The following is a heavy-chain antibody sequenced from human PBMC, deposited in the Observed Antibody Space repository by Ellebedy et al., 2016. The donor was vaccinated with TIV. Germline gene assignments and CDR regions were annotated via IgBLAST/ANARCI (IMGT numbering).Heavy chain of an antibody. Sequence: AASVKVSCKASGYTFTSYGISWARQAPGQGLEWMGWINPYNDNTDYAQRLQGRVTMTTDTSTSTAYMDLRSLRSDDTAVYYCARGVVVVVAATRYYYGMDVWGQGTTVTVSS. J-gene: IGHJ6*02. CDR2: INPYNDNT. D-gene: IGHD2-15*01. CDR1: GYTFTSYG. CDR3: ARGVVVVVAATRYYYGMDV. V-gene: IGHV1-18*04.